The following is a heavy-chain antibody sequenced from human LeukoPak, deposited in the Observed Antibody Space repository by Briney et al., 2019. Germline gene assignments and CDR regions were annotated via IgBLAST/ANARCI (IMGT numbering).Heavy chain of an antibody. V-gene: IGHV4-38-2*02. CDR2: IYHSGST. Sequence: PSETLSLTCTVSGYSISSGYYWGWIRQPPGKGLEWIGSIYHSGSTYYNPSLKSRVTISVDTSKNQFSLKLSSVTAADTAVYYCARDNPNCSGGSCYLDYWGQGTLVTVSS. J-gene: IGHJ4*02. CDR3: ARDNPNCSGGSCYLDY. D-gene: IGHD2-15*01. CDR1: GYSISSGYY.